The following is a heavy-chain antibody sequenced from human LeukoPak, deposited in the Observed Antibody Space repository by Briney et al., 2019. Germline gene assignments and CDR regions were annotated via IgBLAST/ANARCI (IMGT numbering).Heavy chain of an antibody. J-gene: IGHJ3*02. CDR3: ARVLGYCSSTSCYDRAFDI. CDR1: GFTFSSYA. Sequence: GGSLRLSCAASGFTFSSYAMHWVRQAPGKGLEWVAVISYDGSNKYYADSVKGRFTISRDNSKNTLYLQMNSLRAEDTAVYYCARVLGYCSSTSCYDRAFDIWGQGTMVTVSS. D-gene: IGHD2-2*01. CDR2: ISYDGSNK. V-gene: IGHV3-30-3*01.